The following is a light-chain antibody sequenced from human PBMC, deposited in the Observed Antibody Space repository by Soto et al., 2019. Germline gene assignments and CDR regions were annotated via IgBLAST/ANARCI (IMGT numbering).Light chain of an antibody. J-gene: IGKJ1*01. Sequence: IVLTQSPGTLSLSPAERATLSSRASQSISSGYLSWYQQKPGQAPRLLIYGASSRATDIPDRFSGGESGTDFSLTISRLEPEDFAVYYCHLYGSSSWTFGQGTKVDIK. CDR1: QSISSGY. CDR2: GAS. V-gene: IGKV3-20*01. CDR3: HLYGSSSWT.